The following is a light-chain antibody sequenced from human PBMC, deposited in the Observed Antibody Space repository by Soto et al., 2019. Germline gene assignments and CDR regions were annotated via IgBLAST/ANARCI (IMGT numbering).Light chain of an antibody. CDR2: DAS. CDR3: QQYNSYSLTWT. J-gene: IGKJ1*01. CDR1: QSISSW. V-gene: IGKV1-5*01. Sequence: DIQMTQSPSTLSASVGDRVTITCRASQSISSWLAWYQQKPGTTPKLLIYDASSLESGVPSRFSGSGSGTEFTLTISSLQPDDFAAYYCQQYNSYSLTWTFGQGTKVEIK.